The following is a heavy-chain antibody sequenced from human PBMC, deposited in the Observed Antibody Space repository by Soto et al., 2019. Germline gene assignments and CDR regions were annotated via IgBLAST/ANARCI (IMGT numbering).Heavy chain of an antibody. D-gene: IGHD3-3*02. CDR1: GGSISSSSYY. J-gene: IGHJ5*02. V-gene: IGHV4-39*01. CDR2: IYYSGST. Sequence: SETLSLTRTVPGGSISSSSYYWGWIRQPPGKGLEWIGSIYYSGSTYYNPSLKSRVTISVDTSKNQFSLKLSSVTAADTAVYYCASPKIAFYNWFGPWGQGTLVTVSS. CDR3: ASPKIAFYNWFGP.